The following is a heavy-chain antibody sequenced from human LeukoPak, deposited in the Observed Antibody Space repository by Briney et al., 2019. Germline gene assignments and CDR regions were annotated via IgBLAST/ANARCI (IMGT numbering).Heavy chain of an antibody. D-gene: IGHD2-2*01. CDR2: INAGNGNT. V-gene: IGHV1-3*01. J-gene: IGHJ4*02. CDR1: GYTFTSYA. CDR3: ARDWSIVVVPAAIAPLGY. Sequence: ASVKVSCKASGYTFTSYAMHWVRQAPGQRLEWMGWINAGNGNTKYSQEFQGRVTITRDTSASTAYMELSSLRSEDTAVYYCARDWSIVVVPAAIAPLGYWGQGTLVTVSS.